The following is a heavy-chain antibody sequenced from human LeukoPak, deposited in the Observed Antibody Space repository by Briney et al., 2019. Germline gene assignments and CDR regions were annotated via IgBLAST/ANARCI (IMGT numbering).Heavy chain of an antibody. V-gene: IGHV3-23*01. J-gene: IGHJ4*02. CDR2: ISGSGGST. Sequence: GGSLRLSCAASGFTFSTYNMNWVRQAPGKALEWVSAISGSGGSTYYADSVKGRFTISRDNSKNTLYLQMNSLRAEDTAVYYRAKGYSYGLYYFDYWGQGTLVTVSS. CDR1: GFTFSTYN. D-gene: IGHD5-18*01. CDR3: AKGYSYGLYYFDY.